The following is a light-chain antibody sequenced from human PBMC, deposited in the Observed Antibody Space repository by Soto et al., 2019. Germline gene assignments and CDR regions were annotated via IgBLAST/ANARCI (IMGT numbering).Light chain of an antibody. V-gene: IGKV1-39*01. CDR3: QQSFSTPRT. Sequence: DIQMTQSPSPLSSSVGDRATITCRASQTISTYLNWYQQKPGKAPKLLIYGASSLQSGVPSRFSGSGSGTDFTLTISSLQPEDFGTYYCQQSFSTPRTFGQGTQVDIK. CDR2: GAS. CDR1: QTISTY. J-gene: IGKJ1*01.